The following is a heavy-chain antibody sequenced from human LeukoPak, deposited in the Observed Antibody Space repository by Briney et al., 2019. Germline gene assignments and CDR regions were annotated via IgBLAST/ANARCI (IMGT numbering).Heavy chain of an antibody. D-gene: IGHD3-16*01. Sequence: GGSLRLSCAASGFTFSSYGMSWVRQAPGKGVEGVSSSSESGGSTDDADSVKGRFTISRDNSKNTLFLQMHILRVEDTAVYYCARDRLKGPPVMDSWGQGTLVTVSS. J-gene: IGHJ4*02. CDR1: GFTFSSYG. CDR2: SSESGGST. V-gene: IGHV3-23*01. CDR3: ARDRLKGPPVMDS.